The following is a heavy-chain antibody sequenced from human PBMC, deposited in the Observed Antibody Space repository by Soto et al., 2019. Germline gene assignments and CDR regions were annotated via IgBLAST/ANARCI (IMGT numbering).Heavy chain of an antibody. V-gene: IGHV3-30-3*01. CDR1: GFTFNNYA. J-gene: IGHJ4*02. CDR3: ARHTAEGIFTHPGALGY. D-gene: IGHD7-27*01. Sequence: QVQLVESGGGVVQPGRSLRLSCAASGFTFNNYALHWVRQSPGKGLEWVALISYDGSEKKYADSVKGRFTISRDNSNNTLFLELSGLRTEDTAVYYCARHTAEGIFTHPGALGYWGQGTLITVSS. CDR2: ISYDGSEK.